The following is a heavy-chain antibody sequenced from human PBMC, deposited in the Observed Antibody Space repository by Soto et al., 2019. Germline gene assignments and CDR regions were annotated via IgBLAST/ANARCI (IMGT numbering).Heavy chain of an antibody. V-gene: IGHV4-4*02. CDR1: GGSISSDDW. D-gene: IGHD2-21*02. Sequence: QVQLQESGPGLVKPSGTLSLTCAVSGGSISSDDWWTCVRQTPGKGLEWIGEIYHSGNTNYNQSLMSRVTIAVDKAKGQFSPRLDYVTAADTAVYYCARSDCYGVCRGKWLDPWGQGILVTVSS. CDR2: IYHSGNT. CDR3: ARSDCYGVCRGKWLDP. J-gene: IGHJ5*02.